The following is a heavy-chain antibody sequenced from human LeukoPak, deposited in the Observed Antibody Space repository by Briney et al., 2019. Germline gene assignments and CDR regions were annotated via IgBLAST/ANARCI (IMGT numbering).Heavy chain of an antibody. CDR1: GFLFRGFL. J-gene: IGHJ4*02. D-gene: IGHD1-7*01. V-gene: IGHV3-7*04. CDR2: IKQDGSEK. Sequence: GGSLRLSCAAAGFLFRGFLMSWVRQTAGEGLEWVADIKQDGSEKYYAGSVKGRLTISRDNTKNSLSLQMNSLTAEDTAVYYCARAGSNWNYVYWGQGTLVTVSS. CDR3: ARAGSNWNYVY.